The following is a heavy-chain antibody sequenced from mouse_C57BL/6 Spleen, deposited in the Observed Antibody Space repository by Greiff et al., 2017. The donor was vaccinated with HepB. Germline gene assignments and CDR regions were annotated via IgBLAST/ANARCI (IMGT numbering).Heavy chain of an antibody. CDR1: GYTFTSYW. D-gene: IGHD2-1*01. CDR3: ARERGNYSFAY. CDR2: IDPSDSYT. V-gene: IGHV1-69*01. J-gene: IGHJ3*01. Sequence: VQLQQSGAELVMPGASVKLSCKASGYTFTSYWMHWVKQRPGQGLEWIGEIDPSDSYTNYNQKFKGKSTLTVDKSSSTAYMQLSSLTSEDSAVYYGARERGNYSFAYWGQGTLVTVSA.